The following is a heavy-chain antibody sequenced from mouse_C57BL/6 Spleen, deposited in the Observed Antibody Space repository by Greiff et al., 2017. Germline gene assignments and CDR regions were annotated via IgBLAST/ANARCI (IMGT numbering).Heavy chain of an antibody. CDR1: GFTFSDYG. Sequence: EVHLVESGGGLVKPGGSLKLSCAASGFTFSDYGMHWVRQAPEKGLEWVAYISSGSSTIYYADKVKGRFTISRDKAKNTRFRQMTILSSEDTAMYYCARGLRHYYAMDYWGQGTSVTVSS. J-gene: IGHJ4*01. D-gene: IGHD2-4*01. CDR3: ARGLRHYYAMDY. CDR2: ISSGSSTI. V-gene: IGHV5-17*01.